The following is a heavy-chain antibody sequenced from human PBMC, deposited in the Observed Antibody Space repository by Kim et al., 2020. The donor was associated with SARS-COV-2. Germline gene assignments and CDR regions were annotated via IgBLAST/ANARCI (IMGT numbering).Heavy chain of an antibody. Sequence: GGSLRLSCAASGFTFSSYAMSWVRQAPGKGLEWVSAISGSGGSTYYADSVKGRFTISRDNSKNTLYLQMNSLRAEDTAVYYCAKGVKKTTVTTIQHFYGMDVWGQGTTVTVSS. J-gene: IGHJ6*02. V-gene: IGHV3-23*01. D-gene: IGHD4-17*01. CDR3: AKGVKKTTVTTIQHFYGMDV. CDR1: GFTFSSYA. CDR2: ISGSGGST.